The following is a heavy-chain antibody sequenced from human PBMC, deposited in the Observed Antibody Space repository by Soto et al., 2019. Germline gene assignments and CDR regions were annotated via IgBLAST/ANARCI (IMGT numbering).Heavy chain of an antibody. Sequence: QVQLVQSGAEGKKPGASVKVSCKASGYTFTSYGISWVRQAPGQGLEWMGWISAYNGNTNYAQKLQGRVTMTTDTSTSTAYMELRSLRSDDTAVYYCARGYCSGGSCYRGDWFDPWGQGTLVTVSS. CDR1: GYTFTSYG. CDR3: ARGYCSGGSCYRGDWFDP. J-gene: IGHJ5*02. CDR2: ISAYNGNT. V-gene: IGHV1-18*01. D-gene: IGHD2-15*01.